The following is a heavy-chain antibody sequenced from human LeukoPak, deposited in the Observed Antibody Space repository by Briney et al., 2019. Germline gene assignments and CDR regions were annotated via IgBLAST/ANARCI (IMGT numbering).Heavy chain of an antibody. J-gene: IGHJ4*02. CDR3: ARPGIYYDSSNPGDY. V-gene: IGHV5-51*03. Sequence: GESLKISCKGSGYSFTSYWIGWVRQMPGKGLEWVGIIYPGDSDTRYSPSFQGQVTISADKSISTAYLQWSSLKASDTAMYYCARPGIYYDSSNPGDYWGQGTLVTVSS. CDR1: GYSFTSYW. CDR2: IYPGDSDT. D-gene: IGHD3-22*01.